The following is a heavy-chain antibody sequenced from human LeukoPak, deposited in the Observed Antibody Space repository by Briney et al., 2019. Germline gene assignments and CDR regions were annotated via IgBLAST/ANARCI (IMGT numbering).Heavy chain of an antibody. CDR3: ARGGGSSSYYYGMDV. V-gene: IGHV4-4*02. Sequence: PSGTLSLTCAVSGGPISSNNWWSWVRQPPGKGLEWIGEIYHIGNTNYNPSLKSRVTISVDKSNNQFSLKLSSVTAADTAVYYCARGGGSSSYYYGMDVWGQGTTVTVSS. CDR2: IYHIGNT. J-gene: IGHJ6*02. CDR1: GGPISSNNW. D-gene: IGHD1-26*01.